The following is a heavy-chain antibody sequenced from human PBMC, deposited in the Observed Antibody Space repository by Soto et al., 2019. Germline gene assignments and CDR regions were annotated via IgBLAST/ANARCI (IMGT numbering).Heavy chain of an antibody. J-gene: IGHJ5*02. Sequence: VQLQESGPGLVKPSETVSLSCSVSGASITHYYWGWIRQPPGKGLEWVGYVFYSGSSDYNPSLNSRVTISADTYNNQVSLKLTSVTDADTAVYSCARDRRPYGVGGMGPPKDNWFDPWGQGTLGTVSS. V-gene: IGHV4-59*01. CDR2: VFYSGSS. CDR1: GASITHYY. CDR3: ARDRRPYGVGGMGPPKDNWFDP. D-gene: IGHD2-15*01.